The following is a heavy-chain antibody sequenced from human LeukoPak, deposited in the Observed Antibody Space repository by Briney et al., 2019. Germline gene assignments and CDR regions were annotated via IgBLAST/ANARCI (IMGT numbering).Heavy chain of an antibody. CDR3: ARDIGSGPQAVGFDI. D-gene: IGHD1-1*01. CDR1: GFIFDAYA. V-gene: IGHV3-43D*03. CDR2: ITWDGEST. J-gene: IGHJ3*02. Sequence: PGGSLRLSCAASGFIFDAYAMHWVRQVPGKCLEWLSLITWDGESTYYADSVKGRFTISRDNSINSLFLQMNSLTTADTALYYCARDIGSGPQAVGFDIWGQGTMVTVSS.